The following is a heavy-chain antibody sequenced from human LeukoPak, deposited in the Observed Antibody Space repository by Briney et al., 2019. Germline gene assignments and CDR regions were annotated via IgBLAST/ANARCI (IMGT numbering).Heavy chain of an antibody. J-gene: IGHJ6*02. Sequence: ASVKVSCKASGYTFTGYYMHWVRQAPGQGLERMGWINPNSGGTSYAQKLQGRVTMTTDTSTSTAYMELRSLRSDDTAVYYCARDPGPPTVTTLSYYYYGMDVWGQGTTVTVSS. CDR3: ARDPGPPTVTTLSYYYYGMDV. CDR2: INPNSGGT. V-gene: IGHV1-2*02. D-gene: IGHD4-17*01. CDR1: GYTFTGYY.